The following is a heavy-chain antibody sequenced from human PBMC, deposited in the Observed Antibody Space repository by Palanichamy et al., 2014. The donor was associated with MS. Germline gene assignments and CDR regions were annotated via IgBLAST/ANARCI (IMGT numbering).Heavy chain of an antibody. CDR2: INKDGSEK. CDR1: GFTFRDYW. CDR3: ARDNSGDGWYY. D-gene: IGHD5-24*01. Sequence: EVQLVESGGGLVQPGGSLRLSCVVSGFTFRDYWMSWVRQAPGKGLEWVANINKDGSEKRYVDSVRGRFTISRDNAKNSLYLQMRSLRVEDTAVYYCARDNSGDGWYYWGQGTLVPVSS. V-gene: IGHV3-7*03. J-gene: IGHJ4*02.